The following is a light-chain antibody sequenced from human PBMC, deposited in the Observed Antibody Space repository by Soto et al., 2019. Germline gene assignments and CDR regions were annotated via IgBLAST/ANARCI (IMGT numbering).Light chain of an antibody. CDR3: FSYAGSRV. CDR1: SRDVGGYDY. Sequence: QSALTQPRSVSGSPGQSVTISCTGTSRDVGGYDYVSWYQQHPGKAPKLMIFDVNKRPSGVPDRFSGSKSGNTASLTISGLQAEDEADYSCFSYAGSRVFGGGTKLTVL. J-gene: IGLJ2*01. V-gene: IGLV2-11*01. CDR2: DVN.